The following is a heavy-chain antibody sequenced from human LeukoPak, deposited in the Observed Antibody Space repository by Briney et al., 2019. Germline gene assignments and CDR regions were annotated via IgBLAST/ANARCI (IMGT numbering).Heavy chain of an antibody. D-gene: IGHD6-19*01. CDR2: ISYDGSNK. V-gene: IGHV3-30*04. J-gene: IGHJ4*02. CDR1: GFTFSSYG. Sequence: GGSLRLSCAASGFTFSSYGMHWVRQAPGKGLGWVAVISYDGSNKYYADSVKGRFTISRDNSKNTLYLQMNSLRAEDTAVYYCARDLAPIAVAGNYFDYWAQGTLVTVSS. CDR3: ARDLAPIAVAGNYFDY.